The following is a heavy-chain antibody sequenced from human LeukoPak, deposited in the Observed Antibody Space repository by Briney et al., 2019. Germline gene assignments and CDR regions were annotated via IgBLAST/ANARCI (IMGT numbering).Heavy chain of an antibody. J-gene: IGHJ4*02. V-gene: IGHV3-11*06. Sequence: GGSLRLSCAASGFTFSDYYMSWLRQAPGKGLEWVSYISSSSSYTNYADSVKGRFTISRDNAKNSLYLQMNSLRAEDTAVYYCARAAGDYYGSGSYFFDYWGQGTLATVSS. D-gene: IGHD3-10*01. CDR3: ARAAGDYYGSGSYFFDY. CDR2: ISSSSSYT. CDR1: GFTFSDYY.